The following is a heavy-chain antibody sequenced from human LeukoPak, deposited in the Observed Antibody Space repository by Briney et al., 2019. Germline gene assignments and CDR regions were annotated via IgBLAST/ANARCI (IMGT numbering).Heavy chain of an antibody. J-gene: IGHJ6*02. CDR3: ARSPLDSYYYYYGMDV. CDR2: IIPILGIA. CDR1: GGTFSSYA. D-gene: IGHD3-16*02. V-gene: IGHV1-69*04. Sequence: ASVKVSCKASGGTFSSYAISWVRQAPGQRLEWMGRIIPILGIANYAQKFQGRVTITADKSTSTAYMELSSLRSEDTAVYYCARSPLDSYYYYYGMDVWGQGTTVTVSS.